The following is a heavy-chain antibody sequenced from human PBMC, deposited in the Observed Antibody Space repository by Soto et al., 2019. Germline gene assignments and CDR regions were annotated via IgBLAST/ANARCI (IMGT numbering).Heavy chain of an antibody. D-gene: IGHD3-16*02. V-gene: IGHV3-23*01. CDR1: GFTFSSYA. CDR3: AKDQQGVIRGYYYYGMDV. Sequence: VQLLESGGGLVQPGGSLRLSCAASGFTFSSYAMSWVRQAPGKGLEWVSAISGSGGSTYYADSVKGRFTISRDNSKNTLYLQMNSLRAEDTAVYYCAKDQQGVIRGYYYYGMDVWGQGTTVTVSS. J-gene: IGHJ6*02. CDR2: ISGSGGST.